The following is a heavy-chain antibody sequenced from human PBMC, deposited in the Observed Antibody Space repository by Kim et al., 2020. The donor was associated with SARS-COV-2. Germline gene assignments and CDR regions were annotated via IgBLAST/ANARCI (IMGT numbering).Heavy chain of an antibody. D-gene: IGHD3-10*01. V-gene: IGHV4-31*02. CDR3: ARTYYYGIRYFDY. Sequence: YNPSLKSRVTISVDTSKNQCSLKLSSVTAADTAVYYCARTYYYGIRYFDYWGQGTLVTVSS. J-gene: IGHJ4*02.